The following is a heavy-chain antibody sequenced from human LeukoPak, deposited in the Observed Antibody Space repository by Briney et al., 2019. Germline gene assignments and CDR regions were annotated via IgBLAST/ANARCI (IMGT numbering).Heavy chain of an antibody. Sequence: ASVKVSCKASGYTFTGYYIYWVRQAPGQGLEWMGFINPNTGGTSYAQKFQGRVTMTRDTPISTAYMELSGLRSDDTAVYYCARRYDFWSGYPTAFDYWGQGTLVTVSS. V-gene: IGHV1-2*02. CDR1: GYTFTGYY. J-gene: IGHJ4*02. CDR3: ARRYDFWSGYPTAFDY. CDR2: INPNTGGT. D-gene: IGHD3-3*01.